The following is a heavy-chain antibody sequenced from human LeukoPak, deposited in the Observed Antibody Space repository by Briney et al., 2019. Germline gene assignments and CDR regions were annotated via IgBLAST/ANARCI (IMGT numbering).Heavy chain of an antibody. CDR2: TYYRSKWYN. J-gene: IGHJ3*02. V-gene: IGHV6-1*01. CDR1: GDSVSSNSAA. Sequence: SQTLSLTCAISGDSVSSNSAAWNWIRQSPSRGLEWLGRTYYRSKWYNDYAVSVKSRITINPDTSKNQFSLQLNSVTPEDTAVYYCARDQAGIAVAGPRGAFDIWGQGTMVTVSS. D-gene: IGHD6-19*01. CDR3: ARDQAGIAVAGPRGAFDI.